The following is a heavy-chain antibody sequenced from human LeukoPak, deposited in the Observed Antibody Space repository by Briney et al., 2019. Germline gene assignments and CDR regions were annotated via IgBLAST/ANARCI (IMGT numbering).Heavy chain of an antibody. V-gene: IGHV3-48*04. Sequence: GGSLRLSCAASGFTFSSYAMSWVRQAPGKGLEWVSSISSGSSARFYTDSVKGRFTISRDNAKNSLYLQMDSLRAEDTAVYYCAKGLYGDGFNYWGQGTLVTVSS. CDR1: GFTFSSYA. CDR3: AKGLYGDGFNY. CDR2: ISSGSSAR. J-gene: IGHJ4*02. D-gene: IGHD4-17*01.